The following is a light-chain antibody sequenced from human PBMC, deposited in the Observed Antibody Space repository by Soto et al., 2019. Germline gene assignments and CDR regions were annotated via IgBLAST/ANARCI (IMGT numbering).Light chain of an antibody. V-gene: IGKV3-20*01. J-gene: IGKJ1*01. Sequence: EIVLTQSPGTLSLSPGERATLSCRASQSVSNTFLAWYQQKPGQAPRLLIYGASGRATGIPDRFSGSGSGTDFTLTISRLEPEDFAVYYCQYSGSASGWTLGRGTKGDIK. CDR2: GAS. CDR1: QSVSNTF. CDR3: QYSGSASGWT.